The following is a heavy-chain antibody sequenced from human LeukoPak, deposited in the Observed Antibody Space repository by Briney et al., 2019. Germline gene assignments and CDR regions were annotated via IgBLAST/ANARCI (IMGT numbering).Heavy chain of an antibody. J-gene: IGHJ3*02. D-gene: IGHD1-26*01. V-gene: IGHV3-48*01. CDR3: ARGGNYYNEAFDI. Sequence: GGSLRLSCAASGFTFSSYSMNWVRQAPGKGLEWISYISSSSGTMLYSDSVKGRFTISRDNARNSLFLPMSSLRAEDTAVYFCARGGNYYNEAFDIWRRGTMVTVSS. CDR2: ISSSSGTM. CDR1: GFTFSSYS.